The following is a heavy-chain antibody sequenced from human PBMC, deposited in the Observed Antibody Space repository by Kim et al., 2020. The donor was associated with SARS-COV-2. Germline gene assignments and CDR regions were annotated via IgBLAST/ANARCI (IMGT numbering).Heavy chain of an antibody. J-gene: IGHJ6*02. CDR1: GFTFSSYD. V-gene: IGHV3-13*04. CDR2: IGTAGDT. CDR3: ARALGSGGSYYYYGMDV. D-gene: IGHD2-15*01. Sequence: GGSLRLSCAASGFTFSSYDMHWVRQATGKGLEWVSAIGTAGDTYYPGSVKGRFTISRENAKNSLYLQMNSLRAGDTAVYYCARALGSGGSYYYYGMDVWGQGTTVTVSS.